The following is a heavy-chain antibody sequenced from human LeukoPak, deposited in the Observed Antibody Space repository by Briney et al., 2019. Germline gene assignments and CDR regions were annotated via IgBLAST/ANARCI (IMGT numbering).Heavy chain of an antibody. CDR1: GYTLTELS. Sequence: ASVKVSCKVSGYTLTELSMHWVRQAPGKGLEWMGGFDPEDGETIYAQKFQGRVTMTEDTSTDTAYMELSSLRSEDTAVYYCATGYCSSASCYNWFDPWGQGTLVTVSS. V-gene: IGHV1-24*01. D-gene: IGHD2-2*01. CDR3: ATGYCSSASCYNWFDP. J-gene: IGHJ5*02. CDR2: FDPEDGET.